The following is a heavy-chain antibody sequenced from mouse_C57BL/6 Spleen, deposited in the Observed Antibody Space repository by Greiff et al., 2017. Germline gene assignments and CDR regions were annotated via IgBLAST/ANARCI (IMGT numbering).Heavy chain of an antibody. CDR3: AREVTTCFDY. J-gene: IGHJ2*01. V-gene: IGHV5-17*01. CDR2: ISSGSSTI. Sequence: DVHLVESGGGLVKPGGSLKLSCAASGFTFSDYGMHWVRQAPEKGLEWVAYISSGSSTIYYADTVKGRFTISRDNAKNTLFLQMTSLRSEDTAMYYCAREVTTCFDYWGQGTTLTVSS. CDR1: GFTFSDYG. D-gene: IGHD2-5*01.